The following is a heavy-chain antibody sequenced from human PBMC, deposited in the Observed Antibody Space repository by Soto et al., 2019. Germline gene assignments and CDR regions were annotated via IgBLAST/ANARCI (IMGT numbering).Heavy chain of an antibody. V-gene: IGHV4-31*03. Sequence: QVQLQESGPGLVKASETLSLTCTVSGGSISSGNYYWSWIRQHPGKGLEWIGHIYFGGSTYYNPSIKSRVSISVDTSKNQLSLKLSSVTAADTAVYYCARDDSSGYYGINWGQGTLVTVSS. CDR1: GGSISSGNYY. D-gene: IGHD3-22*01. CDR3: ARDDSSGYYGIN. J-gene: IGHJ4*02. CDR2: IYFGGST.